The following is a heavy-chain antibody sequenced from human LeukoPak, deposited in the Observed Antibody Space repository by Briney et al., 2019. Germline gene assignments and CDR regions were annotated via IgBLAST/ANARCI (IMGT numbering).Heavy chain of an antibody. J-gene: IGHJ6*02. V-gene: IGHV1-69*04. CDR2: IIPMLTTV. D-gene: IGHD1/OR15-1a*01. CDR3: ARDKFDWNKRAGMDV. CDR1: GGTFTSDG. Sequence: GASVKVSCKASGGTFTSDGITWVRQAPGQGLEWVGRIIPMLTTVNYAQKFQDRVTITTDTSTHTVYMELSGEKSEDTSLYYCARDKFDWNKRAGMDVWGQGTTVSVSS.